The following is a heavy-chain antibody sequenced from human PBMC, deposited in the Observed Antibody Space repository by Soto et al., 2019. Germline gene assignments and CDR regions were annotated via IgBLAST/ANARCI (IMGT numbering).Heavy chain of an antibody. V-gene: IGHV3-11*05. Sequence: PGGSLRLSCAASGFTFSDYYMSRIRQSPGEGLEWIAYIGSSGYTKYADSVKGRFTISRDNAKNSLYLQMNSLRVEDTGIYYCARVSGAVTVIPPAIDFQHWGQATLVTVPS. CDR1: GFTFSDYY. CDR3: ARVSGAVTVIPPAIDFQH. J-gene: IGHJ1*01. D-gene: IGHD2-21*02. CDR2: IGSSGYT.